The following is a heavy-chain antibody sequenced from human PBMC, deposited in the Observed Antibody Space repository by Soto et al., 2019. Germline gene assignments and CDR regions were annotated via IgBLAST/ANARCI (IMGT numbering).Heavy chain of an antibody. CDR3: ARSDYGDALDYYYGMDV. V-gene: IGHV5-51*01. D-gene: IGHD4-17*01. Sequence: PGESLKISCKGSGYSFTSYWIGWVRQMPGKGLEWMGIIYPGDSDTRYRPSFQGQVTISADKSISTAYLQWSSLKASDTAMYYCARSDYGDALDYYYGMDVWGQGTTVTVSS. J-gene: IGHJ6*02. CDR2: IYPGDSDT. CDR1: GYSFTSYW.